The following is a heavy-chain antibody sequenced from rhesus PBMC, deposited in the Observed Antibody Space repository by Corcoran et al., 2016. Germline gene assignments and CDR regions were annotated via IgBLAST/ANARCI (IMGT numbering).Heavy chain of an antibody. CDR1: GFTFSSYG. CDR3: AKVGDGITVDY. J-gene: IGHJ4*01. CDR2: ISSGGGST. Sequence: EVQLVESGGGLVQPGGSLSLSCAASGFTFSSYGMYWVRQAPGKGLEWISAISSGGGSTYYADSVKGRFTISRDNSKNTLSLQMNSLRAEDTAVYYCAKVGDGITVDYWGQGVLVTVSS. V-gene: IGHV3S25*01. D-gene: IGHD3-3*01.